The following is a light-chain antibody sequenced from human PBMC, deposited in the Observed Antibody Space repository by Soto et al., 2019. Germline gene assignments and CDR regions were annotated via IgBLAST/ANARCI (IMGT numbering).Light chain of an antibody. J-gene: IGKJ5*01. CDR3: QQYESSPPIT. V-gene: IGKV3-20*01. CDR1: QSVSSSY. Sequence: EIVMTQSPATLSVSRRERDTLCGRGRQSVSSSYLAWYQQKPGQAPRLLIYGASSRATGIPDRFSGSGCGTDFTLTISRLEPEDFAVYYCQQYESSPPITFGQGTRLDIK. CDR2: GAS.